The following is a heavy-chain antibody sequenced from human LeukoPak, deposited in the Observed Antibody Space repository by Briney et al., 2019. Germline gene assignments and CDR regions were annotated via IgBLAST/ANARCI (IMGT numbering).Heavy chain of an antibody. CDR1: GFTFTTYA. CDR2: ISGSTGTT. J-gene: IGHJ4*02. D-gene: IGHD5-24*01. CDR3: AKINSRDGYDYDSFDY. Sequence: PGGSLRLSCAASGFTFTTYAMTWVRQAPGKGLEWVSAISGSTGTTYYADSVKGRFTVSRDSSKNTLYLQTNSLRAEDTAVYYCAKINSRDGYDYDSFDYWGQGTLVTVSS. V-gene: IGHV3-23*01.